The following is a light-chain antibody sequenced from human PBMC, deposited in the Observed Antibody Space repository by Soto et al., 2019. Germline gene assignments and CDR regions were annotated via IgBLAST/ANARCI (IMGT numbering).Light chain of an antibody. V-gene: IGKV1-8*01. CDR2: AAS. CDR3: RQYYSYPPIT. CDR1: QCISSY. J-gene: IGKJ5*01. Sequence: AIRMTQSPSSFSASTGDSVTITCRASQCISSYLAWYQQKPGKAPKLLIYAASTLQSGVPSRFSGSGSGTDFNLTISCLQSEDLATYYCRQYYSYPPITFGQGTRLEIK.